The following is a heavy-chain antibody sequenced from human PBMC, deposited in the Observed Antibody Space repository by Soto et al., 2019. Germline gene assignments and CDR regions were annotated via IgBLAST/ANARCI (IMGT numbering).Heavy chain of an antibody. J-gene: IGHJ5*02. V-gene: IGHV4-30-4*01. D-gene: IGHD6-6*01. CDR1: GGSISSGDYY. Sequence: QVQLQESGPGLVKPSQTLSLTCTVSGGSISSGDYYWSWIRQPPGKGLEWIGYIYHSGSTYSNPSLKSRVTIPVDTSKNQFSLKLSSVTAADTAVYYCARERPDGARLDPWGQGTLVTVSS. CDR2: IYHSGST. CDR3: ARERPDGARLDP.